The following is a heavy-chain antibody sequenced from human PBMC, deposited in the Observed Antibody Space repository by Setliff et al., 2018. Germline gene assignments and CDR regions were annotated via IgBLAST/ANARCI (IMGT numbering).Heavy chain of an antibody. CDR2: IIPIFGTA. D-gene: IGHD3-3*01. V-gene: IGHV1-69*13. CDR3: AKGDGYYDFWSGYHDAFDI. CDR1: GGTFSSYA. Sequence: SVKVSCKASGGTFSSYAISWVRQAPGQGLEWMGGIIPIFGTANYAQKFQGRVTITADESTSTAYMELSSLRAEDTAVYYCAKGDGYYDFWSGYHDAFDIWGQGTMVTVSS. J-gene: IGHJ3*02.